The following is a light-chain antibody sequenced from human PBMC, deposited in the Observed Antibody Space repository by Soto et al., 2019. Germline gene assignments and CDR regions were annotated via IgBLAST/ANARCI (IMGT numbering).Light chain of an antibody. Sequence: EIVLTQSPATLSLSPGGRATLSCRASQSLSSYLAWYQQKPGQAPRLLIYDASNRATGIPARFSGSGSGTDFTLTISSLEPEDFAVYYCQQRSNWPPYTFGQGTKLEIK. V-gene: IGKV3-11*01. CDR1: QSLSSY. CDR2: DAS. CDR3: QQRSNWPPYT. J-gene: IGKJ2*01.